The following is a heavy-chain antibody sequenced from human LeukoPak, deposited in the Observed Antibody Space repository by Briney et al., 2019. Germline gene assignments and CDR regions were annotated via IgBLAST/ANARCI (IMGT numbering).Heavy chain of an antibody. Sequence: PSETLSLTCTVSGGSISSYYWSWIRQHPGKGLEWIGYIYYSGSTYYNPSLKSRVTISVDTSKNQFSLKLSSVTAADTAVYYCARGDAGYYDSSGYWYFDLWGRGTLVTVSS. CDR1: GGSISSYY. D-gene: IGHD3-22*01. V-gene: IGHV4-59*06. J-gene: IGHJ2*01. CDR3: ARGDAGYYDSSGYWYFDL. CDR2: IYYSGST.